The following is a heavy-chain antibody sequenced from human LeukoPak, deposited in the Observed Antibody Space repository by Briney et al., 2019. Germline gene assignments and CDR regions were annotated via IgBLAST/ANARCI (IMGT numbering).Heavy chain of an antibody. Sequence: WGSLTLSCAASGFTFSSYALSWVRQAPGKGLEWVSAISGSGDTTFYADSVKGRFTISRDNSKNTLYLQTSSLRADDTAVYYCTRGYVTRGGSFDPWGQGTLVTVSS. CDR3: TRGYVTRGGSFDP. CDR2: ISGSGDTT. CDR1: GFTFSSYA. J-gene: IGHJ5*02. D-gene: IGHD2-2*01. V-gene: IGHV3-23*01.